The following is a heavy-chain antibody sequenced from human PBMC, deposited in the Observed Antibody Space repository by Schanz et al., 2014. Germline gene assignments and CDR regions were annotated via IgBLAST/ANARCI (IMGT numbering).Heavy chain of an antibody. Sequence: VQLVESGGGLVKPGGSLRLSCEASEFTFSSYKMNWVRQAPGKGLEWVSSISSSGSYIHYADSVKGRFTMSRDNSKNTLYLQMNSLRAEDTAVYYCAKDPSHGDYDYYFDYWGQGTLVTVSS. CDR3: AKDPSHGDYDYYFDY. CDR2: ISSSGSYI. D-gene: IGHD3-22*01. J-gene: IGHJ4*02. CDR1: EFTFSSYK. V-gene: IGHV3-21*04.